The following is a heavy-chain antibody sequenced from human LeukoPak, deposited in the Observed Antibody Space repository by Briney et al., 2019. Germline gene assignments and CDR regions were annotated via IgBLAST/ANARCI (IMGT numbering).Heavy chain of an antibody. D-gene: IGHD6-13*01. J-gene: IGHJ4*02. V-gene: IGHV3-21*01. Sequence: GGSLRLSCAASGFTFSSYSMNWVRQAPGKGLEWVSSISSSSSYIYYADSVKGRFTISRDNAKNSLYLQMNSLRAEDTAVYYCARVHSSSWNFDYWGQGTLVTVSS. CDR2: ISSSSSYI. CDR3: ARVHSSSWNFDY. CDR1: GFTFSSYS.